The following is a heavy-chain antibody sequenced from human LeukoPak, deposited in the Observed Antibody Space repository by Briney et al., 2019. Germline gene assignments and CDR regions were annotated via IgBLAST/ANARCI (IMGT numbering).Heavy chain of an antibody. CDR1: GFTFSSYT. Sequence: ASLRLYCAASGFTFSSYTMRWVRQAPGKGLEWVSAISGSGGSTYYADSVKGRFTISRDNSKNTLYLQMNSLRAEDTAVYYCAKDSLQYYYGSGTPVGFDPWGQGTLVTVSS. CDR3: AKDSLQYYYGSGTPVGFDP. V-gene: IGHV3-23*01. D-gene: IGHD3-10*01. J-gene: IGHJ5*02. CDR2: ISGSGGST.